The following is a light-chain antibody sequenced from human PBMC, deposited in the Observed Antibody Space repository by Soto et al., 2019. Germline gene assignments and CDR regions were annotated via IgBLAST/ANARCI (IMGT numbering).Light chain of an antibody. CDR2: DAS. CDR1: QSVSSY. CDR3: QQRSNWPPP. V-gene: IGKV3-11*01. J-gene: IGKJ3*01. Sequence: EIVLTQSPATLSLSPGERATLSCRASQSVSSYLAWYQQKPGQAPRLLIYDASNRATGIPARFSGSGSGTDFTLTISRPEPEDFTVYYCQQRSNWPPPFGPGTRVDIK.